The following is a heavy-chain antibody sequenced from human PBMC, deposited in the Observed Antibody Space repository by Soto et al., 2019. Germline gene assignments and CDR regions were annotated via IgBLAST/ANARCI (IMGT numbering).Heavy chain of an antibody. Sequence: QVQLVQSGAEVKKPGSSVKVSCKASGGTFSSYAISWVRQAPGQGLEWMGGIIPIFGTANYAQKFQGRVTSTAHESTSTANMDLSSLRSEDTAVYYCAVPPYSSGWYGLDYWGQGTLVTVSS. CDR1: GGTFSSYA. V-gene: IGHV1-69*01. CDR2: IIPIFGTA. D-gene: IGHD6-19*01. J-gene: IGHJ4*02. CDR3: AVPPYSSGWYGLDY.